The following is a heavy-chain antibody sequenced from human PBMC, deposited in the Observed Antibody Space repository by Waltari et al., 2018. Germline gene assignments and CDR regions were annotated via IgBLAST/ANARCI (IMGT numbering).Heavy chain of an antibody. Sequence: QVQLVESGGGVVQPGRSLRLSCAASGFTFSSYAMPWVRQAPGQGLEWVAVISYDGSNKYYADSVKGRFTISRDNSKNTLYLQMNSLRAEDTAVYYCARGGPSVAGMGYYYYGMDVWGQGTTVTVSS. D-gene: IGHD6-19*01. V-gene: IGHV3-30-3*01. CDR1: GFTFSSYA. CDR2: ISYDGSNK. CDR3: ARGGPSVAGMGYYYYGMDV. J-gene: IGHJ6*02.